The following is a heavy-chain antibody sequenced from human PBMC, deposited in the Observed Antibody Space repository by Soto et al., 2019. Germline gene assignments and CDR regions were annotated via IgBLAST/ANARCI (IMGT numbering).Heavy chain of an antibody. CDR2: IIPILGIA. CDR1: GGTFSSYT. V-gene: IGHV1-69*02. CDR3: ASIWFGEFRFDY. D-gene: IGHD3-10*01. Sequence: QVQLVQSGAEVKKPGSSVKVSCKASGGTFSSYTISWVRQAPGQGLEWMGRIIPILGIANYAQKFQGRVTISADKTTSTAYMGLSSLRSEDTAVYYCASIWFGEFRFDYWGQGTLVTVSS. J-gene: IGHJ4*02.